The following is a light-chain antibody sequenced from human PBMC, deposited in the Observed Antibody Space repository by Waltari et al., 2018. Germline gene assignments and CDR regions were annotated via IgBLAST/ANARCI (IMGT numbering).Light chain of an antibody. CDR3: QHYVTLPAT. Sequence: EILLTQSPGTLSLSPGDRATLSCRASQSVSRSLAWYQQKPGQAPRLLIYGASSRATGVPDRFSGSGSGTDFSLTISRLEPEDFAVYYCQHYVTLPATFGQGTKVEIK. J-gene: IGKJ1*01. CDR1: QSVSRS. CDR2: GAS. V-gene: IGKV3-20*01.